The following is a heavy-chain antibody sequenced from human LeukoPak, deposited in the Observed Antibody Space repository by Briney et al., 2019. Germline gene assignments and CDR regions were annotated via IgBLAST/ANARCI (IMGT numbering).Heavy chain of an antibody. V-gene: IGHV3-43*02. CDR1: GFTFDDYA. CDR2: ISGDGGST. J-gene: IGHJ2*01. Sequence: GGSLRLSCAASGFTFDDYAMHWVRHAPGKGLEWVSLISGDGGSTYYADSVKGGFTISRDNSKNSLYLQMNSLRTEDTALYYCAKGGAVAGKDWYFDLWGRGTLVTVSS. CDR3: AKGGAVAGKDWYFDL. D-gene: IGHD6-19*01.